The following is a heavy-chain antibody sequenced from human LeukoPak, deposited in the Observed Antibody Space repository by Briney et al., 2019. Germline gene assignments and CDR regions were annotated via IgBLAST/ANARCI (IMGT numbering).Heavy chain of an antibody. CDR3: ARHRSAGPPTTYYFDY. CDR1: GGSISSYY. J-gene: IGHJ4*02. D-gene: IGHD1-1*01. Sequence: SEILSLTCTVSGGSISSYYWSWIRQPPGKGLEWIGYIYYSGSTNYNPSLKSRVTISVDTSKNQFSLKLSSVTAADTAVYYCARHRSAGPPTTYYFDYWGQGTLVTVSS. V-gene: IGHV4-59*08. CDR2: IYYSGST.